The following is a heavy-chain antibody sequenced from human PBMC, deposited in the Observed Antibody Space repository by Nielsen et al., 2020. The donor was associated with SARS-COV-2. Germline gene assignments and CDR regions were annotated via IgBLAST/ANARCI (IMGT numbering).Heavy chain of an antibody. J-gene: IGHJ4*02. CDR2: ISESGGAT. Sequence: GGSLRLSCVASGFSFSNYVMNWVRQAPGKGLEWCSAISESGGATYYTDSVKGRFTISRDNSRNTLYLEMTRLRADDTAVYYCTRDMDSSNYYPNALDYWGQGTPVTVSS. D-gene: IGHD3-22*01. CDR3: TRDMDSSNYYPNALDY. CDR1: GFSFSNYV. V-gene: IGHV3-23*01.